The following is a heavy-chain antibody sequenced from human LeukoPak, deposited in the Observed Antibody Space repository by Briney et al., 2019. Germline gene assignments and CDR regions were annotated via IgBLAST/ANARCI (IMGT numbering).Heavy chain of an antibody. CDR2: ISYDGSDE. Sequence: GGSLRLSCAASGFTFSSYAMHWVRQAPGKGLEWVSIISYDGSDEKFADSVRGRFTISRDNSKNMVFLQMNSPRAEDTAVYYCARDQGATLVRGVTPYLDYWGQGTLVSVSS. CDR3: ARDQGATLVRGVTPYLDY. CDR1: GFTFSSYA. D-gene: IGHD3-10*01. V-gene: IGHV3-30*04. J-gene: IGHJ4*02.